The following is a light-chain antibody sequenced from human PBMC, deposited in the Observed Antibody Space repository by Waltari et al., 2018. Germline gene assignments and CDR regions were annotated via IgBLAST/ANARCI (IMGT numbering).Light chain of an antibody. V-gene: IGLV3-19*01. J-gene: IGLJ2*01. CDR1: SLRSYY. Sequence: SSELTQDPAVSVALGQTVRITCQGDSLRSYYASWYQQKPGQAPVLVIYGKNNRTSGIPDRFSGSSSGNTASLTITGAPAEDEADYCCNSRDSSGNHVVFGGGTKLTVL. CDR3: NSRDSSGNHVV. CDR2: GKN.